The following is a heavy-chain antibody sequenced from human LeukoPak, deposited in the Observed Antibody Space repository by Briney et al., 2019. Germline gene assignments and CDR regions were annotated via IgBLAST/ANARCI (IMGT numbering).Heavy chain of an antibody. Sequence: GGSLRLSCAASGFTFSNAWMSWVRQAPGKGLEWVGRIKSKTDGGTTDYAAPVKGRFTISRDDSKNTLYLQMNSLKTEDTAVYYCTTLSSSWLRGDDYWGQGTLVTVSS. J-gene: IGHJ4*02. V-gene: IGHV3-15*01. CDR1: GFTFSNAW. D-gene: IGHD6-13*01. CDR3: TTLSSSWLRGDDY. CDR2: IKSKTDGGTT.